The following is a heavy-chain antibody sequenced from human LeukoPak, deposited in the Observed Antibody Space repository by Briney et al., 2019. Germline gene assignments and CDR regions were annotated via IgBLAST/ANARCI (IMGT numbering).Heavy chain of an antibody. D-gene: IGHD1-1*01. V-gene: IGHV3-66*03. J-gene: IGHJ4*02. CDR1: GFTVSSNS. Sequence: QPGGSLRLSCTVSGFTVSSNSMSWVRQAPGKGLEWVSFIYSDNTHYSDSVKGRFTISRDNSKNTVYLQINTLRTDDAAIYYCAKPYPTLTTSAVLDNWGQGTLVTVSS. CDR2: IYSDNT. CDR3: AKPYPTLTTSAVLDN.